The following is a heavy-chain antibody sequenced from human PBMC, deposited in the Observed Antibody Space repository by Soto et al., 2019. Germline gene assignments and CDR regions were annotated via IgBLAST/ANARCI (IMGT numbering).Heavy chain of an antibody. J-gene: IGHJ4*02. Sequence: PGGSLRLSCAASGFTFSSYGMHWVRQAPGKGLGWVAVISYDGSNKYYADSVKGRFTISRDNSKNTLYLQMNSLRAEDTAVYYCAKDPRYYDILTGYSYYFDYWGQGTLVTLSS. CDR3: AKDPRYYDILTGYSYYFDY. V-gene: IGHV3-30*18. D-gene: IGHD3-9*01. CDR1: GFTFSSYG. CDR2: ISYDGSNK.